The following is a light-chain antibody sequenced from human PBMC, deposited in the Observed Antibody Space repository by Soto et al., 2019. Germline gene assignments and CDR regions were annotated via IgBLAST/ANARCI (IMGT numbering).Light chain of an antibody. Sequence: EIVMTQSPATLSVSPWERATLSCRASQSLNSNLAWYQQKPGRAPRLLIYGASTRATGIPARFTVSGSGTEFTLTISSLQSEDFAVYYCQQYNDWPRTFGQGTKVDIK. J-gene: IGKJ1*01. CDR1: QSLNSN. CDR3: QQYNDWPRT. CDR2: GAS. V-gene: IGKV3-15*01.